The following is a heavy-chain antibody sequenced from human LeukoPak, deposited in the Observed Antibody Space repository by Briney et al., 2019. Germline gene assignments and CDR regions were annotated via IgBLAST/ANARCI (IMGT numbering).Heavy chain of an antibody. Sequence: PGGSLRPSCAGSGFTFSNSWMGWVRQAPGKGLEWVANVQHIGGETYYVDSVKGRFTISRDNAKNSVYLQMNSLGADDTAVYYCATHSILNAREFRYWGQGTLVTVTS. D-gene: IGHD3-10*01. CDR1: GFTFSNSW. CDR2: VQHIGGET. J-gene: IGHJ1*01. V-gene: IGHV3-7*01. CDR3: ATHSILNAREFRY.